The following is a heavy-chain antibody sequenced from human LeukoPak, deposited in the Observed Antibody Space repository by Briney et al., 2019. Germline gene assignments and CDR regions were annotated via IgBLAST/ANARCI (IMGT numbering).Heavy chain of an antibody. V-gene: IGHV3-74*01. CDR1: GFTFNSHW. CDR3: VRDRPHDWFDP. D-gene: IGHD6-6*01. CDR2: INNDGSTT. Sequence: GGSLRLSCAASGFTFNSHWMHWVRQAPGKGLVWVSRINNDGSTTTYADSVRGRFTISRDNAKNTLFLQKNSLRAEDTAVYYCVRDRPHDWFDPWGQGTLVTVSS. J-gene: IGHJ5*02.